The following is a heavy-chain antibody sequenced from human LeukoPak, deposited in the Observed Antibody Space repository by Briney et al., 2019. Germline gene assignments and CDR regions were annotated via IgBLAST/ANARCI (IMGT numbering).Heavy chain of an antibody. CDR2: IYYSGST. CDR3: ARDLGWFDP. CDR1: GGSISSSSYH. V-gene: IGHV4-39*02. Sequence: PSETLSLTCTVSGGSISSSSYHWGWIRQPPGKGLEWIGSIYYSGSTYYNPSLKSRVTISVDTSKNQFSLKLSSVTAADTAVYYCARDLGWFDPWGQGTLVTVSS. J-gene: IGHJ5*02.